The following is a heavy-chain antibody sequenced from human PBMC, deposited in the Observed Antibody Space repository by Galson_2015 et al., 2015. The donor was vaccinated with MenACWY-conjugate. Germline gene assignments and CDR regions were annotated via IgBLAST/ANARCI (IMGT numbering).Heavy chain of an antibody. J-gene: IGHJ4*02. Sequence: SETLSLTCTVSGGSASGSGYYWTWIRQPPGKGLEWIGLIYDSGTTKYNPSLKGRVTISLDTSKNQVSLELSSVTAADTAVYYCAREFSYWGQGTLVTVSS. CDR3: AREFSY. CDR2: IYDSGTT. CDR1: GGSASGSGYY. V-gene: IGHV4-61*08. D-gene: IGHD2/OR15-2a*01.